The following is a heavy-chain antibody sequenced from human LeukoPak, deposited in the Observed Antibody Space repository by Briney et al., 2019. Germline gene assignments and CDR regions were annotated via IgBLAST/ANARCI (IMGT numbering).Heavy chain of an antibody. V-gene: IGHV4-59*01. CDR2: IHFSGST. CDR1: DASISGYY. J-gene: IGHJ4*02. CDR3: ARDLGGIYFDY. Sequence: SETLSLTCTVSDASISGYYWSWIRQPPGKGLEWIGSIHFSGSTNYNPSLRSRVTISVDTSKNQLSLKLSSVTAADTAVYYCARDLGGIYFDYWDQGTLVTVSS. D-gene: IGHD1-26*01.